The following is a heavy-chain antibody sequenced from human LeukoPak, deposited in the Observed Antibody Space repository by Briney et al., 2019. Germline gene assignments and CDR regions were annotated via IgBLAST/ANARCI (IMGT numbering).Heavy chain of an antibody. CDR3: ARHSRDYDILTGYRD. Sequence: SETLSLTCAVYGGSFSGYYWSWIRQPPGKGLEWIGEINHSGSTNYNPSLKSRVTISVDTSKNQFSLKLSSVTAADTAVYYCARHSRDYDILTGYRDWGQGTLVTVSS. D-gene: IGHD3-9*01. CDR2: INHSGST. CDR1: GGSFSGYY. J-gene: IGHJ4*02. V-gene: IGHV4-34*01.